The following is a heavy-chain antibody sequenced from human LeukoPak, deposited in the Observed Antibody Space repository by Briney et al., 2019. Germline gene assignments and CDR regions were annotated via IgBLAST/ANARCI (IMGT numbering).Heavy chain of an antibody. CDR2: INADGSTA. V-gene: IGHV3-74*01. Sequence: GGSLRLSCAASGFTFGNSWVHWVRQAPEEGLVWVSLINADGSTATYADSVKGRFTISRDNARNTLSLQMNSLTIEDTAVYYCVVVVEPPDSDGFDVWGQETMITVSS. D-gene: IGHD1-14*01. CDR1: GFTFGNSW. J-gene: IGHJ3*01. CDR3: VVVVEPPDSDGFDV.